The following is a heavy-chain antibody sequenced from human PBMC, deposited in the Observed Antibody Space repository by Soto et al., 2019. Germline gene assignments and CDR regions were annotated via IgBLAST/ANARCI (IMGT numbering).Heavy chain of an antibody. V-gene: IGHV1-18*04. D-gene: IGHD1-26*01. J-gene: IGHJ4*02. CDR2: LSAYNGNT. CDR3: ARGIVGATNPFDY. CDR1: GYTFTSYC. Sequence: ASVKVSCKASGYTFTSYCISWVGPAPGQGLEWRGWLSAYNGNTNYAQKLQGRVTMTTDTSTSTAYMQLRSLRSDDTAVYYCARGIVGATNPFDYWGQGTLVPVSS.